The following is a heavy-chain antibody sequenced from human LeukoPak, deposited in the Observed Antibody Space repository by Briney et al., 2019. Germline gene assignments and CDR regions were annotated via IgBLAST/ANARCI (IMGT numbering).Heavy chain of an antibody. Sequence: GGSLRLSCAASGFTFDDYGMSWVRQAPGKGLEWVSGINWNGGSTGHADSVKGRFTISRDNAKNSLYLQMNSLRVEDTALYYCARDQRGDYYYFYMDGWGKGTTVTVSS. CDR3: ARDQRGDYYYFYMDG. J-gene: IGHJ6*03. V-gene: IGHV3-20*04. CDR2: INWNGGST. D-gene: IGHD3-3*01. CDR1: GFTFDDYG.